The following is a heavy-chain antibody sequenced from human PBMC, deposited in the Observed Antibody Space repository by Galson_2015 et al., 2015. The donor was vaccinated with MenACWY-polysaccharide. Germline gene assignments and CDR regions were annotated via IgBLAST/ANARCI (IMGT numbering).Heavy chain of an antibody. Sequence: SLRLSCAASGFTFSRYWMHWVRHAPGKGLVWVSRINSDGSGTTYADSVKGRFTSSRDNAKNTLYLQMNSLRAEDTAVYYCARDGDGTYPIDYWGQGTLVTVSS. V-gene: IGHV3-74*01. D-gene: IGHD1-26*01. J-gene: IGHJ4*02. CDR1: GFTFSRYW. CDR3: ARDGDGTYPIDY. CDR2: INSDGSGT.